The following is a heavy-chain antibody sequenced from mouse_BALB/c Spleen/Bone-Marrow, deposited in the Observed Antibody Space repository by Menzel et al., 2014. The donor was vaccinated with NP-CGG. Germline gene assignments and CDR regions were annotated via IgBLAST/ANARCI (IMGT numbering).Heavy chain of an antibody. CDR3: ARGWDEYYLDY. CDR1: GYSFTSYY. V-gene: IGHV1-66*01. CDR2: IFPGSDNT. Sequence: QVQLQQSGPELVKPGASVKMSCKASGYSFTSYYIHWVKQRPGQGLEWIGWIFPGSDNTKYNEKFKGKATLTADTSSSTAYMHLSSLTSEDSAVYFCARGWDEYYLDYWGQGTTLTVSS. J-gene: IGHJ2*01. D-gene: IGHD4-1*01.